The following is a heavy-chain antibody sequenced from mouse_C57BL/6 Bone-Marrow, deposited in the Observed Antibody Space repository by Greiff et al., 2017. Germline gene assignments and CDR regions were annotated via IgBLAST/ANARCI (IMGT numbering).Heavy chain of an antibody. CDR3: ARPPYYGSSYGTY. CDR1: GFTFSSYG. V-gene: IGHV5-6*02. CDR2: ISSGGSYT. Sequence: EVKLVESGGDLVKPGGSLKLSCAASGFTFSSYGMSWVRQTPDKRLEWVATISSGGSYTYYPDSVKGRFTISRDNAKNTLYQQMSSLKSEDTAMYYCARPPYYGSSYGTYWGQGTLVTVSA. D-gene: IGHD1-1*01. J-gene: IGHJ3*01.